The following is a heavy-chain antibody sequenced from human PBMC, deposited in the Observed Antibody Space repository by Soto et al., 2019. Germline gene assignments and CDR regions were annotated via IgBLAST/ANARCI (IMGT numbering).Heavy chain of an antibody. CDR1: GFSLSTSGVG. CDR2: IYWDDDK. Sequence: SGPTLVNPTQTLTLTCTFSGFSLSTSGVGVGWIRQPPGKALEWLALIYWDDDKRYSPSLKSRLTITKVTSKNQVVLTMTNMDRVDTATYYFEHRTLVGATTRAFDIWGQGTIVTVSS. J-gene: IGHJ3*02. V-gene: IGHV2-5*02. CDR3: EHRTLVGATTRAFDI. D-gene: IGHD1-26*01.